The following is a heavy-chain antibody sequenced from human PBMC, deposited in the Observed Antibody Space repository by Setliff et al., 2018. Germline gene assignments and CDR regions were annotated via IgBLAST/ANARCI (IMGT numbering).Heavy chain of an antibody. J-gene: IGHJ4*02. CDR3: ARDLSTTVMTGSWYYFDY. CDR1: GYPFATYG. CDR2: ISPYNSNT. V-gene: IGHV1-18*01. Sequence: ASVKVSCKASGYPFATYGISWVRQAPGQGLEWMGWISPYNSNTNYAQNFQGRVTMTTDTSTSTAYMELSSLRSDDTAMSYCARDLSTTVMTGSWYYFDYWGQGTLVTVSS. D-gene: IGHD4-17*01.